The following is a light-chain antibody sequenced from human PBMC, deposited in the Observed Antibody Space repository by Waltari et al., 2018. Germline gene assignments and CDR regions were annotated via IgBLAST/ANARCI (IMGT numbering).Light chain of an antibody. J-gene: IGLJ2*01. CDR1: SSNIGRNS. CDR3: AAWDDSLNLI. V-gene: IGLV1-44*01. CDR2: SNN. Sequence: QSVLTQPPSASGTPGQRVTISWSGSSSNIGRNSVDWYQQVPGTAPKLLIYSNNQRPSGVPDRFSGSKSGTSASLAISGLQSEDEAEYFCAAWDDSLNLIFGVGTKLTVL.